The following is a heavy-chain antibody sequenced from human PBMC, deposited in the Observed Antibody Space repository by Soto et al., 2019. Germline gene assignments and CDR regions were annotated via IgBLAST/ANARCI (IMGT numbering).Heavy chain of an antibody. CDR2: IYYSGST. V-gene: IGHV4-39*01. J-gene: IGHJ6*03. D-gene: IGHD3-16*02. Sequence: ASETLSLTCTVSGGSISSSSYYWGWIRQPPGKGLEWIGSIYYSGSTYYNPSLKSRVTISVDTSKNQFSLKLSSVTAADTAMYYCASLSPYYYYYMDVWGKGTTVTVSS. CDR1: GGSISSSSYY. CDR3: ASLSPYYYYYMDV.